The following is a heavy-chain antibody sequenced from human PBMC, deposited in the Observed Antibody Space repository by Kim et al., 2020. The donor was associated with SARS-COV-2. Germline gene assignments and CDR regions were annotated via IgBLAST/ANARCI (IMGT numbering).Heavy chain of an antibody. D-gene: IGHD5-18*01. V-gene: IGHV4-34*01. CDR3: ARTAMAYYYYYGMDV. J-gene: IGHJ6*02. Sequence: PSLKSRVTISVDTSKNQFSLKLSSVTAADTAVYYCARTAMAYYYYYGMDVWGQGTTVTVSS.